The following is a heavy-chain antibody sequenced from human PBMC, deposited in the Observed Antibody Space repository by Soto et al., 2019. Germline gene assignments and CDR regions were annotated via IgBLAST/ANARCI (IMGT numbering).Heavy chain of an antibody. CDR3: ASSREGSYYFDY. CDR2: IIPIFGTA. J-gene: IGHJ4*02. CDR1: GGTFSSYA. D-gene: IGHD1-26*01. Sequence: ASVKVSCKASGGTFSSYAISWVRQAPGQGLEWMGGIIPIFGTANYAQKFQGRVTITADESTSTAYMELSSLRSEDTAVYYCASSREGSYYFDYWGQGTLVTVSS. V-gene: IGHV1-69*13.